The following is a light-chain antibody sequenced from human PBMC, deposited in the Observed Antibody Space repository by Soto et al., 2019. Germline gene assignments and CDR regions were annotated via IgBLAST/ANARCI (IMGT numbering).Light chain of an antibody. CDR2: GAS. CDR3: QQYNNWPRT. V-gene: IGKV3-15*01. Sequence: EIGMTHYPATMSVSPGERATISCRASQSVSSNLAWYQQKPGQAPRLLIYGASTRATGIPARFSGSGSGTEFTLTISSLQSEDFAVYYCQQYNNWPRTFGQGTKVDIK. J-gene: IGKJ1*01. CDR1: QSVSSN.